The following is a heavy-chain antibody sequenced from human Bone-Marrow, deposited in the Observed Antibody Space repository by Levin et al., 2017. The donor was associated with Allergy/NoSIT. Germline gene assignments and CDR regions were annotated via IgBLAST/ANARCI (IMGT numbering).Heavy chain of an antibody. CDR3: ARASRDGYNNEADYFHH. CDR2: IYPGDSDT. CDR1: GYRFNNYW. J-gene: IGHJ4*02. Sequence: GESLKISCKGSGYRFNNYWIAWVRQMPGKGLELMGIIYPGDSDTRYSPSFRGQVTISADKSNSTAYLQWSSLKASDNAMYYCARASRDGYNNEADYFHHWGQGTLVTVSS. D-gene: IGHD5-24*01. V-gene: IGHV5-51*01.